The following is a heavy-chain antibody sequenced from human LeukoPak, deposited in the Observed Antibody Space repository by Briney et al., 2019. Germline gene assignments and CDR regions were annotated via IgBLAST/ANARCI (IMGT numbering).Heavy chain of an antibody. CDR2: IITNYGTT. J-gene: IGHJ4*02. Sequence: SVKVSCKASGGTFSNYAISWVRQAPGQGLEWMGGIITNYGTTNYAQKYQGRVTITADESTTTVYMELSSLRSEDTAVYYCARPQTYYDFWRGYPPFDYWGQGTLVTVSS. CDR3: ARPQTYYDFWRGYPPFDY. V-gene: IGHV1-69*01. CDR1: GGTFSNYA. D-gene: IGHD3-3*01.